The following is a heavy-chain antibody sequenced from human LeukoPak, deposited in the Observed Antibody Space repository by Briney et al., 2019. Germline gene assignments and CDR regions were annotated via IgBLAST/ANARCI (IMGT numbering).Heavy chain of an antibody. D-gene: IGHD2-2*01. J-gene: IGHJ5*02. CDR3: ARVAPQYQLLLDWFDP. V-gene: IGHV5-51*01. Sequence: GESLKISCKGSGYSFTSYWIGWVRQMPGKGLEWMGIIYPGGSDTRYSPSFQGQVTISADKSISTAYLQWSSLKASDTAMYYCARVAPQYQLLLDWFDPWGQGTLVTVSS. CDR1: GYSFTSYW. CDR2: IYPGGSDT.